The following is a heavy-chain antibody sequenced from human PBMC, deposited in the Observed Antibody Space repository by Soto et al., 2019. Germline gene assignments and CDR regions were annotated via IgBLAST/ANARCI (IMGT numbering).Heavy chain of an antibody. D-gene: IGHD3-9*01. CDR2: ISGSGGST. V-gene: IGHV3-23*01. CDR1: GFTFSSYA. Sequence: EVQLLESGGGLVQPGGSLRLSCAASGFTFSSYAMSWVRQAPGKGLEWVSAISGSGGSTYYADSVKGRFTISRDNSKKTPYLQINSMRDEDTAVYYCAKAPASLLYDLLTGYQISGYCDYWGQGTLVTVSS. CDR3: AKAPASLLYDLLTGYQISGYCDY. J-gene: IGHJ4*02.